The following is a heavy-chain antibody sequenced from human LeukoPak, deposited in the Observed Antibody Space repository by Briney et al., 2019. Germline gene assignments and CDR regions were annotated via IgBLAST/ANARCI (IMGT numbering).Heavy chain of an antibody. CDR2: ISSSSSYI. CDR3: ASGLNYYDSSGYARVSGCY. V-gene: IGHV3-21*01. CDR1: GFTFSSYS. J-gene: IGHJ4*02. Sequence: PGGSLRLSCAASGFTFSSYSMNWVRQAPGKGLEWVSSISSSSSYIYYADSVEGRFTISRDNAKNSLYLQMNSLRAEDTAVYYCASGLNYYDSSGYARVSGCYWGQGTLVTVSS. D-gene: IGHD3-22*01.